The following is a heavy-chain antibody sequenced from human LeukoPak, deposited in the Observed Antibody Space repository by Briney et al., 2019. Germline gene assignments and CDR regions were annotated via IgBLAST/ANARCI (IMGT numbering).Heavy chain of an antibody. CDR3: ARDPSGYSYLTRGFDC. Sequence: ASVKVSCKASGYTFTTYAMHWVRQAPGQRLEWMGWINAGNGNTKYSQKFQDRVTITRDTSASTAYMELSNLRSEDTAVYYCARDPSGYSYLTRGFDCWGQGTLVTVSS. V-gene: IGHV1-3*01. D-gene: IGHD5-18*01. J-gene: IGHJ4*02. CDR1: GYTFTTYA. CDR2: INAGNGNT.